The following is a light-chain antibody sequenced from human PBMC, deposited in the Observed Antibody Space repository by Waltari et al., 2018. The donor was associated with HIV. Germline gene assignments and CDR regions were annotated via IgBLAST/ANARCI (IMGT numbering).Light chain of an antibody. CDR1: QSVSSY. CDR2: DAS. Sequence: EIVLTQSPATLSLSPGESATLSCRASQSVSSYLAWYQQKPGQAPRLLIYDASNRATGIPARFGGSESGTDFTLTISSLEPGDFALYYCQQRSNWPYTFGQGTKLEIK. CDR3: QQRSNWPYT. J-gene: IGKJ2*01. V-gene: IGKV3-11*01.